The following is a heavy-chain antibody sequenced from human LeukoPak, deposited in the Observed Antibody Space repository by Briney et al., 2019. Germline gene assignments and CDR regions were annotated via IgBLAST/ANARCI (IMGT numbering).Heavy chain of an antibody. CDR1: GYTFTSSN. V-gene: IGHV1-8*01. D-gene: IGHD1-14*01. J-gene: IGHJ5*02. CDR3: ARGPRNDP. CDR2: VHPNSGNT. Sequence: ASVKVSCRVSGYTFTSSNINWVRQAAGQGLEWMGWVHPNSGNTAYAQKFQGRVTMTRDTSISTAYMELSGLRFDDTAVYFCARGPRNDPWGQGTLVTVSS.